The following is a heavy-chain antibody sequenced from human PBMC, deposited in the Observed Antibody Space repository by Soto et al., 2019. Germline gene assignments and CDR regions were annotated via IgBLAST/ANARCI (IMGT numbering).Heavy chain of an antibody. CDR2: MNPNRGNT. D-gene: IGHD1-26*01. CDR3: ARNLDGSGSYFDY. V-gene: IGHV1-8*01. J-gene: IGHJ4*02. Sequence: ASEKVSCKASVSTFPSYVINWVRQATGQGLEWLGWMNPNRGNTKYSQKFQGRGTFTRDTSASTAYMELSSLRFEDTAVYYCARNLDGSGSYFDYWGQRTPVTVSS. CDR1: VSTFPSYV.